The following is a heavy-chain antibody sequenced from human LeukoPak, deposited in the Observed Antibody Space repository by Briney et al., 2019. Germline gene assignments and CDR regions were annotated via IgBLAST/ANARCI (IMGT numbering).Heavy chain of an antibody. CDR1: GGTFINYA. J-gene: IGHJ4*02. CDR3: ARGVRNSESYYVDY. CDR2: IIPIFGTT. Sequence: ASVKVSCKASGGTFINYAFTWVRQAPGQGLEWMGGIIPIFGTTNYAQKFQGRLTITADESTSTAYMDLSSLRSEDTAVYYCARGVRNSESYYVDYWGQGTLVTVSS. D-gene: IGHD1-26*01. V-gene: IGHV1-69*01.